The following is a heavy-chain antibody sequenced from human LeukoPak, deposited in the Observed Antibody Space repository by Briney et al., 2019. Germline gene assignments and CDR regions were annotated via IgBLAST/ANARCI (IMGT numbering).Heavy chain of an antibody. Sequence: GGSLRLSCAASGFTFDDYGISWVRQAPGKGLEWVSGINWNGGSTGYADSVKGRFTISRDNAKNSLYLQMNSLRAEDTALYYCARERYSSGWYQYYYYYYMDVWSKGTTVTVSS. J-gene: IGHJ6*03. CDR1: GFTFDDYG. D-gene: IGHD6-19*01. CDR3: ARERYSSGWYQYYYYYYMDV. V-gene: IGHV3-20*04. CDR2: INWNGGST.